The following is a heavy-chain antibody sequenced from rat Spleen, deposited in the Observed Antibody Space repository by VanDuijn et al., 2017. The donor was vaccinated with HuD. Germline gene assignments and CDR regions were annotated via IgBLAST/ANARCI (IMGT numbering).Heavy chain of an antibody. CDR3: TRRGHTMGLTSRYFDY. Sequence: EVHQVESGGGLVQPGRSLKLSCAASGFTFSDYYMAWVRQAPKKGLEWVAAIKYEDFTPYYRESVMGRFTISRDDGESTLYLQMNSLRSEDTATYYCTRRGHTMGLTSRYFDYWGQGVMVTVSS. D-gene: IGHD1-9*01. CDR1: GFTFSDYY. CDR2: IKYEDFTP. J-gene: IGHJ2*01. V-gene: IGHV5-22*01.